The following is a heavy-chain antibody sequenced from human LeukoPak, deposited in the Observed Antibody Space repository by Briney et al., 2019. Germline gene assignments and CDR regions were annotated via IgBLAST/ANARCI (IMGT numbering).Heavy chain of an antibody. Sequence: GGSLRLSCAASGFTFSRHWMGWVRQAPGKGLEWVANIKQDASQYYVDSVRGRFIISRDNAKNSLSLQMNNLRVEDTATYYCIRELVVGPAEYFQNWGQGTLVTVSS. J-gene: IGHJ1*01. CDR3: IRELVVGPAEYFQN. D-gene: IGHD2-8*02. CDR2: IKQDASQ. CDR1: GFTFSRHW. V-gene: IGHV3-7*01.